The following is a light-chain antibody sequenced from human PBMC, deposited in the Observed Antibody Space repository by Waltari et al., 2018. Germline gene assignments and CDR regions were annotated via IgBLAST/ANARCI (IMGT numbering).Light chain of an antibody. CDR2: EAN. CDR3: YAYAGTRGV. V-gene: IGLV2-23*01. Sequence: QSALTQPASVSGSPGQSITISCTGTSSDIASYNLFSWYQQHPGKAPKLIIYEANKRPSGVSSRCSGAKSGNTASLTISGPQAEDEANYYCYAYAGTRGVFGTGTKVTVL. CDR1: SSDIASYNL. J-gene: IGLJ1*01.